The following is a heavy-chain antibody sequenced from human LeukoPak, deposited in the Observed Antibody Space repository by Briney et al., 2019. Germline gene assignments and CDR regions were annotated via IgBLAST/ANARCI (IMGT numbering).Heavy chain of an antibody. D-gene: IGHD5-24*01. Sequence: SETLSPSCAVYGGSFTGYYWSWIRQPPGQGLEWIGEINHSGSTTYNPPLKSRVTISADTSTNQSSRILSSVTAADTAVYYCARPPITADAFDIWRQGAMVTVCS. CDR1: GGSFTGYY. J-gene: IGHJ3*02. V-gene: IGHV4-34*01. CDR2: INHSGST. CDR3: ARPPITADAFDI.